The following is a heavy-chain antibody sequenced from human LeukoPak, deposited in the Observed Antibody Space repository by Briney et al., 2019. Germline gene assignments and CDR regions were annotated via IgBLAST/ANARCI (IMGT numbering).Heavy chain of an antibody. CDR2: IYYSGST. J-gene: IGHJ4*02. Sequence: PSETLSLTCTLSGGSLSSSSYYWGWIRQPPGKELEWIGSIYYSGSTYYNPSLKSRVTISVDTSKNQFSLKLSSVTAADTAVYYCARLRVAATTPFIDYWGQGTLVTVSS. CDR3: ARLRVAATTPFIDY. CDR1: GGSLSSSSYY. V-gene: IGHV4-39*01. D-gene: IGHD1-26*01.